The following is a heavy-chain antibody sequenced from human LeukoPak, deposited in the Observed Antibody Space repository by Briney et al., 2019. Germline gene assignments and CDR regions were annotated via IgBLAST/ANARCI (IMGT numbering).Heavy chain of an antibody. D-gene: IGHD3-22*01. CDR1: GGTFSSYA. CDR3: ARELGYYDSSGYHYVLGY. V-gene: IGHV1-18*01. J-gene: IGHJ4*02. CDR2: ISAYNGNT. Sequence: ASVKVSCKASGGTFSSYAISWVRQAPGQGLEWMGWISAYNGNTKYAQKYQGRVTMTTDTSTSTAYMEMRSLRSDDTAVYYCARELGYYDSSGYHYVLGYWGQGTLVTVSS.